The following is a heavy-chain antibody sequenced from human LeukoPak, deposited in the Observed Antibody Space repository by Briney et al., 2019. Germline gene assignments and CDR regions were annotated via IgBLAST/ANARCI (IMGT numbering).Heavy chain of an antibody. Sequence: ASVKVSCRASGYTFTGYYMHWVRQAPGQGLEWMVWINPNSGGTNYAQKFQGRVTMTRDTSISTAYMELSRLRSDDTAVYYCARAGGNDYGDYGYWGQGTLVTVSS. CDR3: ARAGGNDYGDYGY. D-gene: IGHD4-17*01. J-gene: IGHJ4*02. CDR2: INPNSGGT. V-gene: IGHV1-2*02. CDR1: GYTFTGYY.